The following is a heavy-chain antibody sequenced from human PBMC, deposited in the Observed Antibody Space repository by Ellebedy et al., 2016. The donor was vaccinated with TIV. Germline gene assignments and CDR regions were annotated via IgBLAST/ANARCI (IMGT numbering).Heavy chain of an antibody. Sequence: MPSETLSLTCTVSGGSISSYYWSWIRQPAGKGLEWIGRIYTSGSTSYNPSLKSRVTMSVDTSKNQFSLKLSSVTAADTAVYYCARVSGSGSYYMSGWFDPWGQGTLVTVSS. D-gene: IGHD3-10*01. J-gene: IGHJ5*02. CDR2: IYTSGST. CDR3: ARVSGSGSYYMSGWFDP. CDR1: GGSISSYY. V-gene: IGHV4-4*07.